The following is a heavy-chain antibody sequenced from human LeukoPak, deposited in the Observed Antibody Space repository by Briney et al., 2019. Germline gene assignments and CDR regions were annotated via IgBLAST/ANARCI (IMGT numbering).Heavy chain of an antibody. CDR1: GFTFSSYG. Sequence: PGGSLRLSCAASGFTFSSYGMHWVRQAPGKGLEWVAVISYDGSNKYYADSVKGRFTISRDNSKNTLYLQMNSLRAEDTAVYYCARDPPYSNYVYFDYWGQGTLVTVSS. J-gene: IGHJ4*02. V-gene: IGHV3-30*03. D-gene: IGHD4-11*01. CDR3: ARDPPYSNYVYFDY. CDR2: ISYDGSNK.